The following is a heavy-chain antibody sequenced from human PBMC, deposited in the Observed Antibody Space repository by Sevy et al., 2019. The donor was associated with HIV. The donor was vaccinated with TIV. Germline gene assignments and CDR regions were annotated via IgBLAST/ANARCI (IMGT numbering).Heavy chain of an antibody. CDR1: GGSISSGGYY. Sequence: SETLSLTCTVSGGSISSGGYYWSWIRQHPGKGLEWIGHIFFSGTTHYNPSLKSRVTISDDTSQSQFSLKLTSVTAADTAVYYCARAQLAPYFDYWGQGTLVTVSS. J-gene: IGHJ4*02. D-gene: IGHD6-6*01. CDR3: ARAQLAPYFDY. CDR2: IFFSGTT. V-gene: IGHV4-31*03.